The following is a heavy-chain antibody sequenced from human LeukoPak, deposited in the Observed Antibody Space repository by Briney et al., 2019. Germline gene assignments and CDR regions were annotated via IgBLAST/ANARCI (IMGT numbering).Heavy chain of an antibody. J-gene: IGHJ6*02. D-gene: IGHD4-17*01. CDR2: IYSGGST. V-gene: IGHV3-66*02. Sequence: GSLRLSCAASGFTFSSNYMIWVRQAPGKGLEWVSVIYSGGSTYYADSVKGRFTISRDNSKNTLYLQMNSLRAEDTAVYYCAGDRYGDYDYYYGMDVWGQGTTVTVSS. CDR3: AGDRYGDYDYYYGMDV. CDR1: GFTFSSNY.